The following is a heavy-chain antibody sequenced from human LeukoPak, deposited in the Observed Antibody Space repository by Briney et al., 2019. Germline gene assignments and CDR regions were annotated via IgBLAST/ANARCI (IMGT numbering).Heavy chain of an antibody. CDR2: IYYSGST. J-gene: IGHJ6*03. CDR3: AKMMGQRLYDYCMDV. V-gene: IGHV4-59*01. Sequence: SETLSLTCTVSGGSISSYYWSWIRQPPGKGLEWIGYIYYSGSTNYNPSLKSRVTISVDTSKNQFSLKLSSVTAADTAVYYCAKMMGQRLYDYCMDVWGKGTTVTVSS. D-gene: IGHD3-16*01. CDR1: GGSISSYY.